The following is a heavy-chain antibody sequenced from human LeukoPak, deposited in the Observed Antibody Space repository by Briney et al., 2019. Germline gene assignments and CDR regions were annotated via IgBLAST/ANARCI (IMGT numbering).Heavy chain of an antibody. CDR3: ARLEVTVVATIDY. D-gene: IGHD5-12*01. Sequence: PGGSLRLSCAASGFTFSDYYINWIRQAPGKGLEWLSYISSSGNSIYYADSVKGRFTISRDNAKNSLYLQMNSLRAEDTAVYYCARLEVTVVATIDYWGQGTLVTVSS. V-gene: IGHV3-11*04. CDR1: GFTFSDYY. J-gene: IGHJ4*02. CDR2: ISSSGNSI.